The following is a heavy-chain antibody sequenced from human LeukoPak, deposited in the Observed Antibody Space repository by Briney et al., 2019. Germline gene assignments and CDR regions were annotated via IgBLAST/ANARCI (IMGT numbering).Heavy chain of an antibody. CDR1: GFIFSASW. D-gene: IGHD3-3*01. V-gene: IGHV3-7*01. Sequence: PGGSLRLSCAASGFIFSASWMMWVRQAPGKGLEWVASMNPDGSAVYYVDSVRGRLTISRDNPESSLYLQMNSLRAEDTALYYCARNRAFDSLDYWGQGTLVTVST. CDR3: ARNRAFDSLDY. CDR2: MNPDGSAV. J-gene: IGHJ4*02.